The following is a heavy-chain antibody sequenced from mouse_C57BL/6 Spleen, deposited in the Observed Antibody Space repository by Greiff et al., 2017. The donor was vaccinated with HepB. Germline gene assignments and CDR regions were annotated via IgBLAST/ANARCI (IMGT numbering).Heavy chain of an antibody. Sequence: VQLKESGGGLVKPGGSLKLSCAASGFTFSSYALSWVRQTPEKRLEWVATISDGGSYTYYPDNVKGRFTISRDNAKNNLYLQMSHLKSEDTAMYYCARDRRRGYAMDYWGQGTSVTVSS. CDR2: ISDGGSYT. CDR1: GFTFSSYA. J-gene: IGHJ4*01. V-gene: IGHV5-4*01. CDR3: ARDRRRGYAMDY.